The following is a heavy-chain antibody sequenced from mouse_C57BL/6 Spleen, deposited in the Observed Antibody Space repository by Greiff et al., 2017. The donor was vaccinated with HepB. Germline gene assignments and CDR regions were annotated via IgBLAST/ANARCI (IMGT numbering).Heavy chain of an antibody. CDR3: ARRMELGLYYAMDY. V-gene: IGHV1-81*01. D-gene: IGHD4-1*01. CDR2: IYPRSGNT. J-gene: IGHJ4*01. CDR1: GYTFTSYG. Sequence: QVQLKESGAELARPGASVKLSCKASGYTFTSYGISWVKQRTGQGLEWIGEIYPRSGNTYYNEKFKGKATLTADKSSSTAYMELRSLTSEDSAVYFCARRMELGLYYAMDYWGQGTSVTVSS.